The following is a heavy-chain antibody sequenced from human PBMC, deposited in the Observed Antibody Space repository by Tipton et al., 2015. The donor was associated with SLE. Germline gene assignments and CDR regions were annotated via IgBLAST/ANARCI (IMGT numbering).Heavy chain of an antibody. Sequence: GSLRLSCTVSGGSISSSSYYWGWIRQPPGKGLEWIGSIYYSGSTYYNPSLKSRVTISVDTSKNQFSLKLSSVTAADTAVYYCARHDSSSWDYWGQGTLVTVSS. D-gene: IGHD6-6*01. V-gene: IGHV4-39*01. J-gene: IGHJ4*02. CDR3: ARHDSSSWDY. CDR1: GGSISSSSYY. CDR2: IYYSGST.